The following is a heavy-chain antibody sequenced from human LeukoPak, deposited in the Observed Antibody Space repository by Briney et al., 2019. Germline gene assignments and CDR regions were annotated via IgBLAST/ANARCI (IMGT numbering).Heavy chain of an antibody. V-gene: IGHV4-61*01. CDR3: ARFVDPYTTWSDP. CDR2: IYHSGST. CDR1: GGSVSSGSYY. J-gene: IGHJ5*02. D-gene: IGHD1-26*01. Sequence: PSETLSLTCTVSGGSVSSGSYYWSWIRQPPGKGLEWIGYIYHSGSTNYNPSLKSRVTISVDTSKNQFSLRLSSVTAAATAVYYCARFVDPYTTWSDPSGQGTLVTVSS.